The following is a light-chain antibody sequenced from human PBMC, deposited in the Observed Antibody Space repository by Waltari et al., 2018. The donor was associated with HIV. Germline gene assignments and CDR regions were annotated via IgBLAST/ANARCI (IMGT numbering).Light chain of an antibody. CDR1: QSVSSN. CDR2: GAS. V-gene: IGKV3-15*01. Sequence: EKVMTQSPATLSVSPGDRATLSCRASQSVSSNLAWYQQKPGQAPRLLIYGASTRATGIPVRFSGSGSGTEFTLTISSLQSEDFAVYYCQQYNNWPITFGQGTRLEIK. J-gene: IGKJ5*01. CDR3: QQYNNWPIT.